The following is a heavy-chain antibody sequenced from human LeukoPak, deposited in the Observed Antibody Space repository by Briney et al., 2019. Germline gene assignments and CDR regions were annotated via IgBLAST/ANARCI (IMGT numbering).Heavy chain of an antibody. J-gene: IGHJ4*02. V-gene: IGHV4-59*01. D-gene: IGHD3-3*01. Sequence: SETLSLTCTISGGPISIYYWSWIRQSPGKGLEWIGHIYYSGTNFNPSLKSRVTISVDTSKNQFSLKLSSVTPADTAVYYCARYDFWSGYYDYWGQGTLVTVSS. CDR3: ARYDFWSGYYDY. CDR1: GGPISIYY. CDR2: IYYSGT.